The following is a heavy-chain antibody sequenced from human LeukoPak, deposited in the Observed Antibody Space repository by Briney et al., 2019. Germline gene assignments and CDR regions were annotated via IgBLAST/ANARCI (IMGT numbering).Heavy chain of an antibody. D-gene: IGHD3-22*01. CDR3: ARLNLHYYDSSGNWFDP. CDR2: INHSGST. Sequence: SETLSLTCAVYGGSFSGYYWSWIRQPPGKGLEWIGEINHSGSTNYNPSLKSRVTISVDTSKNQFSLKLSSVTAADTAVYYCARLNLHYYDSSGNWFDPWGQGTLVTVSS. CDR1: GGSFSGYY. V-gene: IGHV4-34*01. J-gene: IGHJ5*02.